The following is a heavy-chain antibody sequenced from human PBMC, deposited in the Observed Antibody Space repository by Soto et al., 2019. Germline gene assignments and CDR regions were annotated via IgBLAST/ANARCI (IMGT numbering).Heavy chain of an antibody. CDR1: GGSISSGGYY. J-gene: IGHJ6*02. CDR3: AIGGYYPNGYYYYGMDV. CDR2: IYYSGST. V-gene: IGHV4-31*03. Sequence: SETLSLTCTVSGGSISSGGYYWSWIRQHPGKGLEWIGYIYYSGSTYYNPSLKSRVTISVDTSKNQFSLKLSSVTAADTAVYYCAIGGYYPNGYYYYGMDVWGQGTTVTVSS. D-gene: IGHD3-22*01.